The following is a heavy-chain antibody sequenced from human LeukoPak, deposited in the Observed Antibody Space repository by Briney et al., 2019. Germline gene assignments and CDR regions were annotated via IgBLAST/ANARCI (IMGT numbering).Heavy chain of an antibody. D-gene: IGHD3-10*01. Sequence: SETLSLTCTVSGGSISSGGYYWSWIRQPPGKGLEWIGEINHSGSTNYNPSLKSRVTISVDTSKNQFSLKLSSVTAADTAVYYCASHYYGSGSYFSWFDPWGQGTLVTVSS. J-gene: IGHJ5*02. V-gene: IGHV4-39*07. CDR1: GGSISSGGYY. CDR3: ASHYYGSGSYFSWFDP. CDR2: INHSGST.